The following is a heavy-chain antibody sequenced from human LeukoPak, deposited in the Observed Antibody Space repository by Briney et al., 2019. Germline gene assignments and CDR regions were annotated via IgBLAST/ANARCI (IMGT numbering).Heavy chain of an antibody. V-gene: IGHV4-34*01. J-gene: IGHJ3*02. CDR1: GGSFSVYC. CDR3: ARYRDYGDYQDAFDI. CDR2: INHSGST. D-gene: IGHD4-17*01. Sequence: PSETLSLTCAVYGGSFSVYCWSWIRQPPGEGLEWIGEINHSGSTNYNPSLKSRVTISVDTSKNQFSLKLSSVTAADTAVYYCARYRDYGDYQDAFDIWGQGTMVTVSS.